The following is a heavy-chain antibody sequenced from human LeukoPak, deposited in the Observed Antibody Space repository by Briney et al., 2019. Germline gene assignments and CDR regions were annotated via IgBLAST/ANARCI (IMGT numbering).Heavy chain of an antibody. CDR3: ARARLYNLNDDPAFDI. V-gene: IGHV3-53*01. D-gene: IGHD1-20*01. CDR2: IYRGGGT. J-gene: IGHJ3*02. Sequence: GGSLRLSCAASGFTVSSSYLSWVRQAPGKGLEWVSLIYRGGGTYYADSVKGRFTISRDSSKNTLLLQMNSLRAEDTAVYYCARARLYNLNDDPAFDIWGQGTMVSVSS. CDR1: GFTVSSSY.